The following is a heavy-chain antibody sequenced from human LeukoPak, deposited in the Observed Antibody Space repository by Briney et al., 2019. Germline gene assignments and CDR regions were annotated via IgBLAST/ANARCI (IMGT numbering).Heavy chain of an antibody. CDR1: GGTFSSYA. D-gene: IGHD4-11*01. V-gene: IGHV1-69*01. CDR3: ARTMGVLQWPPAHFDY. CDR2: IIPIFGTA. Sequence: SVRVSCKASGGTFSSYAISWVRQAPGQGLEWMGGIIPIFGTANYAQKFQGRVTITADESTSTAYMELSSLRSEDTAVYYCARTMGVLQWPPAHFDYWGQGTLVTVSS. J-gene: IGHJ4*02.